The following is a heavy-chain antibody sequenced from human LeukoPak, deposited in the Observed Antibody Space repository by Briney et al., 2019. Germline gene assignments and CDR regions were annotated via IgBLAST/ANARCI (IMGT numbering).Heavy chain of an antibody. CDR2: IYPGDSDA. Sequence: GESLKISCKGSGYSLISYWIGWVRQMPGKGLEWMGIIYPGDSDARYSPSFQGQVTISADKSINTAYLQWSSLKASDTAMYYCARVGDSSGYYYLYYFDYWGQGTLVTVSS. CDR1: GYSLISYW. V-gene: IGHV5-51*01. D-gene: IGHD3-22*01. CDR3: ARVGDSSGYYYLYYFDY. J-gene: IGHJ4*02.